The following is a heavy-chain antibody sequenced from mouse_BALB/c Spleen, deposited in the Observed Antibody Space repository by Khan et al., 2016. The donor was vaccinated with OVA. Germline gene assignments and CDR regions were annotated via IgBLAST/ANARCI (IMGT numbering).Heavy chain of an antibody. V-gene: IGHV5-4*02. D-gene: IGHD1-1*02. Sequence: EVELVESGGGLVKPGGSLKLSCAASGFTFSDYYMYWVRQTPERRLEWVATISDGGSYTYYQANVKGRFTITRDNAKTNLYLQKSSLESEDTAMYYCARAGYGGFAYWGQGTLVTVSA. CDR2: ISDGGSYT. CDR1: GFTFSDYY. CDR3: ARAGYGGFAY. J-gene: IGHJ3*01.